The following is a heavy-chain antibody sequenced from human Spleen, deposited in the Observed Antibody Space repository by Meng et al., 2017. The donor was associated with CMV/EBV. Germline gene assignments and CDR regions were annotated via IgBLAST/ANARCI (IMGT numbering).Heavy chain of an antibody. Sequence: ASVKVSCKASGYTFTSYYMHWVRQAPGQGLEWMGIINPSGGSTSYAQKFQGRATITADKSTSTAYVELSSLRPEDTAVYYCARGGTYSDDYYGMDVWGQGTTVTVSS. V-gene: IGHV1-46*01. CDR2: INPSGGST. D-gene: IGHD3-10*01. CDR1: GYTFTSYY. CDR3: ARGGTYSDDYYGMDV. J-gene: IGHJ6*02.